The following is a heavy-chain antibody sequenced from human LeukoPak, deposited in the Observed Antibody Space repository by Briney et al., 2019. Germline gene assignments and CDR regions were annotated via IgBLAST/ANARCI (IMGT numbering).Heavy chain of an antibody. CDR3: ASGKYFYDDSASINRASRTAFHI. CDR2: VYRSGQS. D-gene: IGHD3-3*01. CDR1: SDSTAGYY. V-gene: IGHV4-59*01. Sequence: SQTLSLTCSVSSDSTAGYYWGWIRQSPGRAPEWLAYVYRSGQSDYNSSLRGRVTVSLDRSKTQVSLSLRSLTAADTAVYYCASGKYFYDDSASINRASRTAFHIWAQGTMVVVSS. J-gene: IGHJ3*02.